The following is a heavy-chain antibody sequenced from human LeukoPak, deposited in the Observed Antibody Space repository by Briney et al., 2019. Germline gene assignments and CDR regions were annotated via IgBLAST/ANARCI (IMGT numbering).Heavy chain of an antibody. CDR3: ASGMVWYGESPLDY. CDR1: GGSISSYY. V-gene: IGHV4-59*08. J-gene: IGHJ4*02. Sequence: SETLSLTCTVSGGSISSYYWSWIRQPPGKGLEWIGYIYYSGSTNYNPSLKSRVTISVDTSKNQFSLKLSSVTAADTAVYYCASGMVWYGESPLDYWGQGTLVTVSS. D-gene: IGHD3-10*01. CDR2: IYYSGST.